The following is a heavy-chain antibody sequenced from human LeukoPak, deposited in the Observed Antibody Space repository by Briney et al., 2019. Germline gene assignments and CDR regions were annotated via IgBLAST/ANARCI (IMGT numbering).Heavy chain of an antibody. CDR2: IYYSGST. Sequence: SETLSLTCTVSGGSISSSSYYWGWIRQPPGKGLEWIGSIYYSGSTYYNPSLKSRVTISVDTSKNQFSLKLSSVTAADTAVYYCARGAEMATDAFDIWGQGTMVTVSS. D-gene: IGHD5-24*01. CDR3: ARGAEMATDAFDI. J-gene: IGHJ3*02. V-gene: IGHV4-39*07. CDR1: GGSISSSSYY.